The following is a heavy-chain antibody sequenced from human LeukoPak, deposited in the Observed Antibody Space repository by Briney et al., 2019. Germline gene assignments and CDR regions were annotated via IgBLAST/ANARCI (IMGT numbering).Heavy chain of an antibody. D-gene: IGHD3-10*01. V-gene: IGHV1-46*01. J-gene: IGHJ5*02. Sequence: ASVKVSCKASGYTFTSYYMHWVPQAPGHGLEWMGIINPSAGGTSYAQKFQGRVTMTRDTSTSTVYMELSSLRSEDTAVYYCARENTMVRGPRGWFDPWGQGTLVTVSS. CDR3: ARENTMVRGPRGWFDP. CDR1: GYTFTSYY. CDR2: INPSAGGT.